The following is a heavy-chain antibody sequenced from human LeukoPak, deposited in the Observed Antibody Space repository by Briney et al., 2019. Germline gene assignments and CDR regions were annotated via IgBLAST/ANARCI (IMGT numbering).Heavy chain of an antibody. Sequence: SETLSPTCTVSGGSISSYYWSWIRQPPGKGLEWIGYIYFSGSTNYNPSLKSRVTISIDTSKNQFSVRLSSVTAADTAVYYCVSGLWEVPGCHWGQGTLVTVSS. D-gene: IGHD1-26*01. J-gene: IGHJ4*02. V-gene: IGHV4-59*01. CDR2: IYFSGST. CDR1: GGSISSYY. CDR3: VSGLWEVPGCH.